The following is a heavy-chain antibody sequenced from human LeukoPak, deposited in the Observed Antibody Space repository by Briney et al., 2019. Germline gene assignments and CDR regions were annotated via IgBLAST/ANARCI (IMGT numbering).Heavy chain of an antibody. D-gene: IGHD3-9*01. Sequence: SETLSLTCTLSGGSISSGDYYWSWVRPPPGRGLEWIGYIYYSGSTYYNPSLKHRVTISVDTSKNQFPLKLSCVTAADTAVYYCAGLRYSGAYGGQGTLVTVPS. V-gene: IGHV4-30-4*08. J-gene: IGHJ1*01. CDR3: AGLRYSGAY. CDR1: GGSISSGDYY. CDR2: IYYSGST.